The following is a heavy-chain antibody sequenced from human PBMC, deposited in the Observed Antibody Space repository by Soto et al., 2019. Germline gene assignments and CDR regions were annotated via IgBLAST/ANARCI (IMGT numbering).Heavy chain of an antibody. J-gene: IGHJ4*02. CDR2: ISGTGYNT. D-gene: IGHD6-13*01. V-gene: IGHV3-23*01. CDR3: AKAGFSSSWSPTYFDY. Sequence: TGGSLRLSCAASGFTFISYAMNWVRLAPGKGLEWVSAISGTGYNTYYADSVKGRFTISRDNTKNTLYLQMNSLRAEDTAVYYCAKAGFSSSWSPTYFDYWGQGTLVTSPQ. CDR1: GFTFISYA.